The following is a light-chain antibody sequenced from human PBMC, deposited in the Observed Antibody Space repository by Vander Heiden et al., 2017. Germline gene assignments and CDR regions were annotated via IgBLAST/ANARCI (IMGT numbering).Light chain of an antibody. J-gene: IGKJ3*01. Sequence: NVMNSSSDSLGSSLGEVATTSRTSSRSVLYCSYNRHYLAWDQQKPGHPPNRLNYCASTRDSGVPARCSGSGSAANYTLPISSLQAEDVSVYYCRQHDSTQFTFGQGTKVDIK. CDR1: RSVLYCSYNRHY. V-gene: IGKV4-1*01. CDR3: RQHDSTQFT. CDR2: CAS.